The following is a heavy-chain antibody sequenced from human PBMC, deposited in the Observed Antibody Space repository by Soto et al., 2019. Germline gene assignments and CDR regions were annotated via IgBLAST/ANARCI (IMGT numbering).Heavy chain of an antibody. J-gene: IGHJ4*02. V-gene: IGHV3-48*03. D-gene: IGHD2-21*02. CDR2: ISNSGSTK. CDR3: ARVDVGDALAY. CDR1: GITLSSHD. Sequence: EVQLVESGGDMVQPGGSLRLSCVASGITLSSHDVTWVRQATGKGLEWLTYISNSGSTKHYADSVKGRFTVSRDNAKNSVFLQMNSLRAEDTAIYYCARVDVGDALAYWGQGTLVTVSS.